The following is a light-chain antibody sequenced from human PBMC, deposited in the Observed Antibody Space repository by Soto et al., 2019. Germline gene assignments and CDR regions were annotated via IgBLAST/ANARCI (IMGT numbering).Light chain of an antibody. J-gene: IGKJ1*01. CDR1: QSINSN. V-gene: IGKV3-15*01. CDR2: GAS. CDR3: QPYNNWWT. Sequence: EIVMTQSPATLSVSPGERATLSCRASQSINSNLAWYQQKPGQTPRLLIYGASTRATGIPARFIGSGSGTDFTLTIRSLQSEDFAVYYCQPYNNWWTFGQGTKVEIK.